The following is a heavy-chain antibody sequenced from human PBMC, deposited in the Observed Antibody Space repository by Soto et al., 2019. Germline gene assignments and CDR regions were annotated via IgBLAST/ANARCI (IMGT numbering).Heavy chain of an antibody. CDR2: IYSSGGS. D-gene: IGHD1-1*01. CDR3: VGTGTTDDY. Sequence: KPSETLSLTCTVSGASVSPGDYYWSCIRQPPGKGLEWIGYIYSSGGSYYNPSLKGRLTISIDTSKNQFSLKLNSVTVADTAIYYCVGTGTTDDYWGRGTLVTVSS. J-gene: IGHJ4*02. CDR1: GASVSPGDYY. V-gene: IGHV4-30-4*01.